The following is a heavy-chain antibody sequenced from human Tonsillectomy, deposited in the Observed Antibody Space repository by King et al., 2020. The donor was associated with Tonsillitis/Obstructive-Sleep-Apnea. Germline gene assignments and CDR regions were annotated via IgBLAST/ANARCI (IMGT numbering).Heavy chain of an antibody. Sequence: VQLQQWGAGLLKPSETLSLTCAVSDGSFSGYYWSWIRQPPGKGLEWIGEIDHIGGTNYNPSLKRRVTISLDTPKNQFSLKLSSVTAADTAVFYCAREGSHNGFDIWGHGTLVTVSS. CDR1: DGSFSGYY. V-gene: IGHV4-34*01. CDR2: IDHIGGT. CDR3: AREGSHNGFDI. J-gene: IGHJ3*02.